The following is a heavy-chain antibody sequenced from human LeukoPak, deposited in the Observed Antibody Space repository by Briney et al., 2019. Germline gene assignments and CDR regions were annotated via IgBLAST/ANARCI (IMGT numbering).Heavy chain of an antibody. CDR1: GGSFSGYY. CDR2: INHSGST. V-gene: IGHV4-34*01. D-gene: IGHD6-19*01. Sequence: PSETLSLTCAVYGGSFSGYYWSWIRQPPGKGLEWIGEINHSGSTNYNPSLKSRVTISVDTSKNQFSLKPSSVTAADTAVYYCASFSSGWYGGDYWGQGTLVTVSS. J-gene: IGHJ4*02. CDR3: ASFSSGWYGGDY.